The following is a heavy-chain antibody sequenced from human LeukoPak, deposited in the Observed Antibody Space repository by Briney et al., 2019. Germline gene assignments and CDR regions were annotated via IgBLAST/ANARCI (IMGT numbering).Heavy chain of an antibody. J-gene: IGHJ4*02. CDR1: GYSISSGYY. Sequence: SETLSLTCTVSGYSISSGYYWGWIRQPPGKGLEWIGSIYHSGSTYYNPSLKSRVTISVDTSKNQFSLKLSSVTAADTAVYYCARYINLRNSYGPRRFDYWGQGTLVTVSS. CDR2: IYHSGST. D-gene: IGHD5-18*01. CDR3: ARYINLRNSYGPRRFDY. V-gene: IGHV4-38-2*02.